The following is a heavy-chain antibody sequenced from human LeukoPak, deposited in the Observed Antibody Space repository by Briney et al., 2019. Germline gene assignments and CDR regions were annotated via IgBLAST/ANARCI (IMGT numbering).Heavy chain of an antibody. CDR2: ISSSGSTI. D-gene: IGHD3-10*02. Sequence: GGSLRLSCAASGFSFSSYWMSWVRQAPGKGLEWVSYISSSGSTIYYADSVKGRFTISRDNAKNSLYLQMNSLRAEDTAVYYCAELDITMIGGVWGKGTTVTISS. CDR3: AELDITMIGGV. CDR1: GFSFSSYW. J-gene: IGHJ6*04. V-gene: IGHV3-48*04.